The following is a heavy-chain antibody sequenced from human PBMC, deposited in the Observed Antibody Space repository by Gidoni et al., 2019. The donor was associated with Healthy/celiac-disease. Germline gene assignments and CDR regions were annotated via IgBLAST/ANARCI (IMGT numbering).Heavy chain of an antibody. Sequence: GRVTITRDTSASTAYMELSSLRSEDTAVYYCARVPQKSIFHYYYYGMDVWGQGTTVTVSS. D-gene: IGHD3-9*01. V-gene: IGHV1-3*01. CDR3: ARVPQKSIFHYYYYGMDV. J-gene: IGHJ6*02.